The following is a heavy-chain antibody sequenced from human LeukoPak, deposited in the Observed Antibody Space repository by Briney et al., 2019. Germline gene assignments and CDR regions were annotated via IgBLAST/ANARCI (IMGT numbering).Heavy chain of an antibody. V-gene: IGHV3-21*01. D-gene: IGHD3-22*01. CDR1: GFTFSSYS. J-gene: IGHJ3*02. CDR3: ARDSGYPRAHGFDI. CDR2: ISSSSHI. Sequence: GGSLRLSCAASGFTFSSYSMNWVRQAPGKGLEWVSSISSSSHIYYADSVKGRFTISRDNAKNSLYLQMNSLRAEDTAVYYCARDSGYPRAHGFDIWGQGTMVTVSS.